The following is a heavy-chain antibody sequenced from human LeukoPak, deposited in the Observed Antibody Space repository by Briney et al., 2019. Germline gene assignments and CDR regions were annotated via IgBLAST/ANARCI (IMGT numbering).Heavy chain of an antibody. CDR1: GFTFSSYA. J-gene: IGHJ5*02. D-gene: IGHD3-10*01. Sequence: GGSLRLSCAASGFTFSSYAMHWVRQAPGKGLEWVAVISYDGSNKYYADSVKGRFTISRDNSKNTLYLQMNSLRAEDTAVYYCAKDWAVRGGTDLNWFDPWGQGTLVTVSS. V-gene: IGHV3-30*04. CDR2: ISYDGSNK. CDR3: AKDWAVRGGTDLNWFDP.